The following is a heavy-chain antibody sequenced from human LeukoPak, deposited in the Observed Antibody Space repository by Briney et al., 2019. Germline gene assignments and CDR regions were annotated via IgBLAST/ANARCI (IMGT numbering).Heavy chain of an antibody. CDR3: ARVRVYSNYAHYYYYMDV. Sequence: SETLSLTCTVSGGSISSYYWSWIRQPPGKGLEWIGYIYYSGSTNYNPSLKSRVTISVDTSKNQFSLKLSSVTAADTAVYYCARVRVYSNYAHYYYYMDVWGKGTTVTVSS. V-gene: IGHV4-59*12. CDR1: GGSISSYY. CDR2: IYYSGST. D-gene: IGHD4-11*01. J-gene: IGHJ6*03.